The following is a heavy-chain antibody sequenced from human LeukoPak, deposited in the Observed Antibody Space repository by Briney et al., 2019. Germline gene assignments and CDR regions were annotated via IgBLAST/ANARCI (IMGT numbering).Heavy chain of an antibody. J-gene: IGHJ4*02. D-gene: IGHD1-26*01. CDR1: GFTFSTYA. CDR3: AKRGGGANFDY. CDR2: ISGSGGST. V-gene: IGHV3-23*01. Sequence: GGSLRLSCATSGFTFSTYAMSWVRQAPGKGLEWVSAISGSGGSTYYADSVKGRFTISRDNSENTLFLQMNSLRAEDTAVYYCAKRGGGANFDYWGQGTLVTVSP.